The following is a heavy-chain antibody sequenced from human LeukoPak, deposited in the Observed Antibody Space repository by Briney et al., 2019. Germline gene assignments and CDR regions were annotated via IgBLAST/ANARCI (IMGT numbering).Heavy chain of an antibody. CDR1: GFTSSDYT. CDR3: AKDRYCSSTNCPYDY. CDR2: ISVSDDST. V-gene: IGHV3-23*01. D-gene: IGHD2-2*01. Sequence: GGSLRLSCAASGFTSSDYTMNWVRQAPGKGLEWISGISVSDDSTYYADSVKGRFTMSRDNSNNMLYLQMNSLRAEDTAVYYCAKDRYCSSTNCPYDYWGQGTLVTVSS. J-gene: IGHJ4*02.